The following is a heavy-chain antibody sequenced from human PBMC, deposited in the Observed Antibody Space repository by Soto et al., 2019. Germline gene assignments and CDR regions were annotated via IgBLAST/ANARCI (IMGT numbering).Heavy chain of an antibody. Sequence: GGSLRLSCAAFGFTFSSYAMSWVRQAPGKGLEWVSGISGSGDTTYYADSVKGRFTISRDNSKNTLYLQMNSLRVEDTAVYYCAKVSSGWYEGYYYYYGMDVWGQGTTVTVSS. CDR1: GFTFSSYA. V-gene: IGHV3-23*01. D-gene: IGHD6-19*01. CDR2: ISGSGDTT. CDR3: AKVSSGWYEGYYYYYGMDV. J-gene: IGHJ6*02.